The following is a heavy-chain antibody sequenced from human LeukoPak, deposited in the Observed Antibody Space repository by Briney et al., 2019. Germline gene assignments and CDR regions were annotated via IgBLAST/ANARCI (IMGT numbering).Heavy chain of an antibody. Sequence: SETLSLTCAVYGGSFSGYYWSWIRQPPGKGLEWIGEINHSGSTNYNPSLKSRVTISVDTSKNQFSLKLSSVTAADTAVYYCARGEVVTAIRPYDYWGQGTLVTASS. CDR2: INHSGST. CDR3: ARGEVVTAIRPYDY. CDR1: GGSFSGYY. D-gene: IGHD2-21*02. V-gene: IGHV4-34*01. J-gene: IGHJ4*02.